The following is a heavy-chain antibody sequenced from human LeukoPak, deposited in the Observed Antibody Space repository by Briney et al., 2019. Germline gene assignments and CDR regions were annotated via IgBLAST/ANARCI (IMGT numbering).Heavy chain of an antibody. J-gene: IGHJ6*03. D-gene: IGHD2-2*01. CDR2: ISGSGGST. CDR3: AREHWKYQLLPGDYYYYYMDV. V-gene: IGHV3-23*01. CDR1: GFTLSSYG. Sequence: PGGSLRLSCAASGFTLSSYGMNWVRQAPGKGLEWVSGISGSGGSTYYADSVKGRFTISRDNAKNTLYLQMNSLRAEDTAVYYCAREHWKYQLLPGDYYYYYMDVWGKGTTVTISS.